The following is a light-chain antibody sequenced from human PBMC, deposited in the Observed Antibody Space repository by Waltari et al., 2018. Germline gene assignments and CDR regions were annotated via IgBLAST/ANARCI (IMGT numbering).Light chain of an antibody. CDR2: WAS. CDR1: RSIFYSPNKNNY. V-gene: IGKV4-1*01. J-gene: IGKJ2*01. CDR3: QQYFSTPYN. Sequence: DIVMTQSPDSLAVSLGERATLTCKSSRSIFYSPNKNNYLAWYQHKPGQPPKLLIYWASTRQSGVPDRISGSGSGTDFTLTISSLQAEDVAVYYCQQYFSTPYNFGQGTKLEIK.